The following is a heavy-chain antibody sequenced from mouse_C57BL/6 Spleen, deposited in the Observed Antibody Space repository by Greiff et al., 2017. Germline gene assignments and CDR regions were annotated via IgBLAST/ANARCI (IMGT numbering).Heavy chain of an antibody. V-gene: IGHV7-3*01. CDR2: IRNKANGYTT. D-gene: IGHD1-1*01. J-gene: IGHJ2*01. CDR1: GFTFTDYY. Sequence: EVQVVESGGGLVQPGGSLSLSCAASGFTFTDYYMSWVRQPPGKALEWLGFIRNKANGYTTEYSASVKGRFTISRDNSQSILYLQMNALRAEDSATYYCARYYYGSSNVDYWGQGTTLTVSS. CDR3: ARYYYGSSNVDY.